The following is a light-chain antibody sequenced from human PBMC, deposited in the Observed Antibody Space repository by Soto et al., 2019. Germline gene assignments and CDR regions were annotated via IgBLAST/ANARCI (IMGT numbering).Light chain of an antibody. CDR2: KAS. Sequence: DIQMTHSSSILWGTVKDRVAMTCLASQTISSWLAWYQQKPGKAPKLLIYKASTLKSGVPSRFSGSGSGTEFTLTICSLQPDDFAPYYCQRHTSFSEAFCQGTKVDIK. V-gene: IGKV1-5*03. J-gene: IGKJ1*01. CDR3: QRHTSFSEA. CDR1: QTISSW.